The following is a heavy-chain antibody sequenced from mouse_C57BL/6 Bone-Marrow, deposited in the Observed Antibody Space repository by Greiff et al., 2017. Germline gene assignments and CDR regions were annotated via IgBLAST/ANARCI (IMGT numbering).Heavy chain of an antibody. CDR3: ARTPSMDY. CDR1: GYPITSGYY. V-gene: IGHV3-6*01. CDR2: ISYDGSN. J-gene: IGHJ4*01. Sequence: EVQLQQSGPGLVKPSQSLSLTCSVTGYPITSGYYWNWIRQFPGNKLEWMGYISYDGSNNYNPSLKNRISITRDTSKNQFFLKLNSVTTEDTATYYCARTPSMDYWGQGTSVTVSS.